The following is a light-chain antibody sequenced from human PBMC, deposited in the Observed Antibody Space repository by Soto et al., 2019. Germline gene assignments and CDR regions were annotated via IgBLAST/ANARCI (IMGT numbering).Light chain of an antibody. V-gene: IGLV1-51*01. CDR2: DNN. Sequence: QSVLTQPPSVSAAPGQKVTISCSGSSSNIGNNYVSWYQQLPGTAPKLLIYDNNKRPSGIPDRFSGSKSGTSATLGITGLQTGDEDDYYCGTWDSSLSGGVFGGGTKLTVL. J-gene: IGLJ3*02. CDR1: SSNIGNNY. CDR3: GTWDSSLSGGV.